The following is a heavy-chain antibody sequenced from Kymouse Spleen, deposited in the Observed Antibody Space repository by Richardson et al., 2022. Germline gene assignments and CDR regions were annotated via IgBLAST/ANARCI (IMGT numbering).Heavy chain of an antibody. Sequence: QVQLQQWGAGLLKPSETLSLTCAVYGGSFSGYYWSWIRQPPGKGLEWIGEINHSGSTNYNPSLKSRVTISVDTSKNQFSLKLSSVTAADTAVYYCARGYYYDSSGYYPYYYYYGMDVWGQGTTVTVSS. D-gene: IGHD3-22*01. CDR3: ARGYYYDSSGYYPYYYYYGMDV. CDR1: GGSFSGYY. J-gene: IGHJ6*02. V-gene: IGHV4-34*01. CDR2: INHSGST.